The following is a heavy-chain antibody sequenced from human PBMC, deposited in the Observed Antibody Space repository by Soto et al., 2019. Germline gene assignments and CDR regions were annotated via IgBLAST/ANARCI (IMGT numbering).Heavy chain of an antibody. CDR2: ISWNSGSI. D-gene: IGHD6-19*01. CDR3: AKDILTRSWFVKYSSGWYSFGWFDP. Sequence: GGSLRLSCAASGFTFDDYAMHWVRQAPGKGLEWVSGISWNSGSIGYADSVKGRFTISRDNAKNSLYLQMNSLRAEDTALYYCAKDILTRSWFVKYSSGWYSFGWFDPWGQGTLVTVSS. J-gene: IGHJ5*02. CDR1: GFTFDDYA. V-gene: IGHV3-9*01.